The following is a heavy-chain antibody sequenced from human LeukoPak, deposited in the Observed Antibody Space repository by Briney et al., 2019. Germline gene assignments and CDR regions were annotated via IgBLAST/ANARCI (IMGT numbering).Heavy chain of an antibody. D-gene: IGHD6-13*01. CDR1: GFTFSSYA. CDR2: ISYDGSNK. Sequence: PGRSLRLSCAASGFTFSSYAMHWVRQAPGKGLEWVAVISYDGSNKYYADSVKGRFTISRDNSKNTLYLQMNSLRAEDTAVYYCARDPSQLLEDGMDVWGKGTTVTVSS. J-gene: IGHJ6*04. CDR3: ARDPSQLLEDGMDV. V-gene: IGHV3-30*04.